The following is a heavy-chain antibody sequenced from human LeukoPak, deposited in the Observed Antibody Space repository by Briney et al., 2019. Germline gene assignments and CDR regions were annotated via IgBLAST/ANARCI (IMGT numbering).Heavy chain of an antibody. J-gene: IGHJ4*02. CDR1: EFTFNTYD. Sequence: GGSLRLSCAASEFTFNTYDLNWVRQAPGRGLEWVSYISSNSGITNYADSVKGRFTISRDNAKKSLYLQMNSLRDEDTAEYYCARILNYWGQGTLVTVSS. V-gene: IGHV3-48*02. CDR2: ISSNSGIT. D-gene: IGHD2/OR15-2a*01. CDR3: ARILNY.